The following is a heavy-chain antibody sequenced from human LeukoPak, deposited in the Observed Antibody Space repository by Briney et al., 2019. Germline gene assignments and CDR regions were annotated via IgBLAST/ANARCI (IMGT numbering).Heavy chain of an antibody. CDR3: ARRGFLTPTTGHGMDV. CDR1: GFTFSTYS. D-gene: IGHD3-9*01. V-gene: IGHV3-21*01. J-gene: IGHJ6*02. Sequence: GGSLRLSCAASGFTFSTYSMNWVRQAPGKGLEWVSSISSSSSYIYYADSVKGRFTISRDNAKNSRYLHMNSLRADDTAVYYCARRGFLTPTTGHGMDVWGQGTTVTVSS. CDR2: ISSSSSYI.